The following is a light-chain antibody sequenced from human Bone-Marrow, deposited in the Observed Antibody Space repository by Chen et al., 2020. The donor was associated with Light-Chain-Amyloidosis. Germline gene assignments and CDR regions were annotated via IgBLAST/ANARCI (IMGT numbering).Light chain of an antibody. V-gene: IGLV2-14*01. CDR1: SSDVGGDNH. Sequence: SAPTQPASVSGSPGQSIPIPCPGTSSDVGGDNHVSWYQQHPDKAPKLMIYEVTNRPSWVPDRFSGSKSDNTASLTISGLQTEDEADYFCSSYTITNTLVFGSGTRVTVL. CDR2: EVT. J-gene: IGLJ1*01. CDR3: SSYTITNTLV.